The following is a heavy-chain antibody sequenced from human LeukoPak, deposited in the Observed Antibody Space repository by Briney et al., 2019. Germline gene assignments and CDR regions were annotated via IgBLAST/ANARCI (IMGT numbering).Heavy chain of an antibody. J-gene: IGHJ4*02. V-gene: IGHV1-2*02. D-gene: IGHD6-19*01. CDR2: INPNSGGT. CDR3: ARVKVINAVAGLDY. Sequence: GASVKVSCKASGYTFTGYYMHWVRQAPGQGLEWMGWINPNSGGTNYAQKFQGRVTMTRDTSISTAYMELSRLRSDDTAVYYCARVKVINAVAGLDYWGQGTLVTVSS. CDR1: GYTFTGYY.